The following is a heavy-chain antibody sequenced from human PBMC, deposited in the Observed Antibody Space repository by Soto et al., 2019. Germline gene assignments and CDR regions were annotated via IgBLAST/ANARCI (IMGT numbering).Heavy chain of an antibody. CDR3: TRRGCSTTGCYFN. D-gene: IGHD2-2*01. J-gene: IGHJ4*02. CDR2: INGDGSSI. V-gene: IGHV3-74*03. Sequence: EVRLVESGGDSVQSGGSLRLSYAASGFPFSSYWMHWVRQAPGKGLVWVSRINGDGSSITYADSVKGRFTISRDNAKNTLYLQMNSLRAEDAAVYYCTRRGCSTTGCYFNWGRGTLVTVSS. CDR1: GFPFSSYW.